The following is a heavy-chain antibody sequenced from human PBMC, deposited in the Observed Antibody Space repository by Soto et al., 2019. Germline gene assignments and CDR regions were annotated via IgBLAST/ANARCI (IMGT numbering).Heavy chain of an antibody. CDR3: ATMAVWFGELFGAFDI. J-gene: IGHJ3*02. CDR1: GFTFSSYW. D-gene: IGHD3-10*01. Sequence: GGSLRLSCAASGFTFSSYWMSWVRQAPGKGLEWVANIKQDGSEKYYVDSVKGRFTISRANAKNSLYLQMNSLRAEDTAVYSCATMAVWFGELFGAFDIWGQGTMVTVSS. CDR2: IKQDGSEK. V-gene: IGHV3-7*03.